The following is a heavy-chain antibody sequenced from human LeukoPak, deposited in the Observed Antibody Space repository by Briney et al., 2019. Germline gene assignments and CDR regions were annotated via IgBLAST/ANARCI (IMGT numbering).Heavy chain of an antibody. V-gene: IGHV1-69*01. CDR2: IIPIFGTA. Sequence: SVKVSCKASGGTFSSYAISWVRQAPGQGLEWMGGIIPIFGTANYAQKFQGRVTITADESTSTAYMELSSLRSEDTAVYYCARGIAAAGTPFWGYWGQGTLVTVSS. CDR3: ARGIAAAGTPFWGY. D-gene: IGHD6-13*01. J-gene: IGHJ4*02. CDR1: GGTFSSYA.